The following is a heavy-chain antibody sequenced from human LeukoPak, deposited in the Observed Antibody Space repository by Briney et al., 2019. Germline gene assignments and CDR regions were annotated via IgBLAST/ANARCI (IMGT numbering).Heavy chain of an antibody. CDR2: IYYSGST. J-gene: IGHJ4*02. V-gene: IGHV4-30-4*07. CDR3: ARHYYHYDILTGYRGPFDY. Sequence: SQTLSLTCAVSGGSISSGGYSWSWIRQPPGKGLEWIGYIYYSGSTNYNPSLKSRVTISVDTSKNQFSLKLSSVTAADTAVYYCARHYYHYDILTGYRGPFDYWGQGTLVTVSS. CDR1: GGSISSGGYS. D-gene: IGHD3-9*01.